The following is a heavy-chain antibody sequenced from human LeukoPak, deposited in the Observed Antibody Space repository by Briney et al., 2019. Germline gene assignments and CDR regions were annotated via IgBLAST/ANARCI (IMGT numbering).Heavy chain of an antibody. CDR3: ARDRYGIRRDYFDY. Sequence: GRSLRLSCAASGFTFSDYGMHWVRQAPGKGLERVALIWYDGTNKYYVDSVKGRFTISRDNSKNTLYLQMNSLRADDTAVYYCARDRYGIRRDYFDYWGQGILVTVSS. D-gene: IGHD5-18*01. V-gene: IGHV3-33*01. CDR1: GFTFSDYG. J-gene: IGHJ4*02. CDR2: IWYDGTNK.